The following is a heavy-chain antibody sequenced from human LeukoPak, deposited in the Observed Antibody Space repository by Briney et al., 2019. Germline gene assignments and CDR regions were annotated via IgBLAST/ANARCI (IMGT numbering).Heavy chain of an antibody. J-gene: IGHJ4*02. CDR2: ISYDGSNK. Sequence: GRSLRLSCTASGFTFRNYGMHWVRQAPGKGLEWVSIISYDGSNKYYADSVKGRFTISRDNSQSTLYLQMNSLRTEDTAIYFCATLRFGSGSYYADYWGQGTPVTVSS. CDR1: GFTFRNYG. V-gene: IGHV3-30*03. CDR3: ATLRFGSGSYYADY. D-gene: IGHD3-10*01.